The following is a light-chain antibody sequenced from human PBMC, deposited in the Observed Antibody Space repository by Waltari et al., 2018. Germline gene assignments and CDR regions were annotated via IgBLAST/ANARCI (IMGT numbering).Light chain of an antibody. Sequence: DIQMTQSPSTLSASVGDRVTITCRASQTISIYLAWYQQKPGKAPNLLIYKASTLESGVPSRFSGSGSWTEYTITISSLLPDDFATYYCQQYHSYSPYTFGQGTKLDIK. CDR3: QQYHSYSPYT. J-gene: IGKJ2*01. CDR2: KAS. V-gene: IGKV1-5*03. CDR1: QTISIY.